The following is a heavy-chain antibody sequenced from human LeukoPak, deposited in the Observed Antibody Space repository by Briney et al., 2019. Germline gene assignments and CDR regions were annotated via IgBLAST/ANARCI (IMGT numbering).Heavy chain of an antibody. CDR2: ISYDGSNK. Sequence: PGRPLRLSCAASGFTFSSYAMHWVRQAPGKGLEWVAVISYDGSNKYYADSVKGRFTISRDNSKNTLYLQMNSLRAEDTAVYYCARDFNRYSGYDYYFDYWGQGTLVTVSS. CDR3: ARDFNRYSGYDYYFDY. J-gene: IGHJ4*02. CDR1: GFTFSSYA. V-gene: IGHV3-30-3*01. D-gene: IGHD5-12*01.